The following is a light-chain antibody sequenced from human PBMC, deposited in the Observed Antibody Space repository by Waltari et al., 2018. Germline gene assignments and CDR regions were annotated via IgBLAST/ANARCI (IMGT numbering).Light chain of an antibody. Sequence: DIQMTQSPSSLSASVGDRVTISCRASQSISFSLNWYQQKLGQAPRLLIYGASSLQFGVPSIFSGSGSGTDFTLTISGLQPDDIATYYCQQSYTTPLTFGGGTKVEIK. V-gene: IGKV1-39*01. CDR3: QQSYTTPLT. J-gene: IGKJ4*01. CDR1: QSISFS. CDR2: GAS.